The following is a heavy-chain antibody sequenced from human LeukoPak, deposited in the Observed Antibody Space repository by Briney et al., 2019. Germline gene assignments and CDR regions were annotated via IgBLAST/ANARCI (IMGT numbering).Heavy chain of an antibody. CDR3: AKGGATICDN. CDR1: GFIFGHYV. J-gene: IGHJ4*02. V-gene: IGHV3-23*01. Sequence: GGSLRLSCAASGFIFGHYVMSWVRQAPGKGLEWVSSIHNGGGSTNYADSVKGRFTISRDNAKNTLHLQVSSLRAEDTALYYCAKGGATICDNWGQGTLVTVSS. D-gene: IGHD5-12*01. CDR2: IHNGGGST.